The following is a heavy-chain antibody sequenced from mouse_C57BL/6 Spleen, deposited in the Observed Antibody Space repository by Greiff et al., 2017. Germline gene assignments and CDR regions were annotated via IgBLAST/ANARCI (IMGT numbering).Heavy chain of an antibody. CDR3: ARSITTVVAPYWYFNV. V-gene: IGHV1-55*01. J-gene: IGHJ1*03. CDR2: IYPGSGRT. D-gene: IGHD1-1*01. Sequence: QVHVKQPGAELVKPGASVKMSCKASGYTFTSYWITWVKQRPGQGLEWIGDIYPGSGRTNYNEKFKSKATLTVDTSSSTAYMELRSLTSEDSAVYYCARSITTVVAPYWYFNVWGTGTTVTVSS. CDR1: GYTFTSYW.